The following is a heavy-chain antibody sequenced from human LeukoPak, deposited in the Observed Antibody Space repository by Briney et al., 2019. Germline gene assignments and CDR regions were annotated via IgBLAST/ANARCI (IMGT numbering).Heavy chain of an antibody. CDR3: ARDHLLVRGVIMGYFDY. CDR2: ISYDGSNK. Sequence: GRSLRLSCAASGFTFSSYGMHWVRQAPGKGLEWVAVISYDGSNKYYADSVKGRFTISRDNSKNTLYLQMNSLRAEDTAVYYCARDHLLVRGVIMGYFDYWGQGTLVTVSS. J-gene: IGHJ4*02. V-gene: IGHV3-30*03. CDR1: GFTFSSYG. D-gene: IGHD3-10*01.